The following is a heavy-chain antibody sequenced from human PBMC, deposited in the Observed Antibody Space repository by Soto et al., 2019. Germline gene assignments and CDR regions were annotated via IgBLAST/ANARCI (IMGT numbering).Heavy chain of an antibody. J-gene: IGHJ4*02. Sequence: EVQLLDSGGGLVQPGGSLRLSCAASGFTFSSSAMTWVRQAPGKGLEWVSRISAAGDVTDYVGSVQGRFTISRDNSKNTLYLQMDSLRVEDTAVYYCAKDSRHSGSLGDYWGQGTLVTVSS. CDR3: AKDSRHSGSLGDY. CDR1: GFTFSSSA. CDR2: ISAAGDVT. D-gene: IGHD6-13*01. V-gene: IGHV3-23*01.